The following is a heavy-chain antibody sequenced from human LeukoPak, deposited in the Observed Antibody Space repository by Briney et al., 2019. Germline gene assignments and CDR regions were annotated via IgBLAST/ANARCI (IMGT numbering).Heavy chain of an antibody. Sequence: KPSETLSLTCTVSGGSISGGNYYWGWIRQPPGKGLEWIGNIYYSGGTYYNPSLKSRVTISVDTSKNQFSLKLSSVTAADTAVYYCARRGYSYDYFDYWGQGTLVTVSS. CDR1: GGSISGGNYY. D-gene: IGHD5-18*01. CDR3: ARRGYSYDYFDY. V-gene: IGHV4-39*01. J-gene: IGHJ4*02. CDR2: IYYSGGT.